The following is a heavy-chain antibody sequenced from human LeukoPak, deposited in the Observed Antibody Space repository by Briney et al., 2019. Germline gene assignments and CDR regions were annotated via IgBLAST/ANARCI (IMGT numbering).Heavy chain of an antibody. CDR1: GFTFSSYS. CDR2: ISSSSSTI. CDR3: AINGDYGRYYYMDV. Sequence: GGSLRLSCAASGFTFSSYSMNWVRQAPGKGLEWVSYISSSSSTIYYADSVKGRFTISRDNAKNSLYLQMNSLRAEDTAVYYCAINGDYGRYYYMDVWGKGTTVTVSS. V-gene: IGHV3-48*01. J-gene: IGHJ6*03. D-gene: IGHD4-17*01.